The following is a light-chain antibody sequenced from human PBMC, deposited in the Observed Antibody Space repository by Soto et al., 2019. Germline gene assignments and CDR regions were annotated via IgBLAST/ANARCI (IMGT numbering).Light chain of an antibody. J-gene: IGKJ2*01. CDR2: DAS. Sequence: EILLAQSPATLSLSPGERATLSCKASQDVSIFLAWYQQKPGQAPRILIHDASNRATGVPARFSGSGYGRDFTLTITSLEPEDFEVYYCQQNSTWLYTFGQGTKLEV. CDR3: QQNSTWLYT. V-gene: IGKV3-11*02. CDR1: QDVSIF.